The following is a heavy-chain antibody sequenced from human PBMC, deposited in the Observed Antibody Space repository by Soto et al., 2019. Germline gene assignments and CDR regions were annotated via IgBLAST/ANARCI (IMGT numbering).Heavy chain of an antibody. CDR3: AKGTSSWPYFYDY. V-gene: IGHV3-30*04. CDR2: ILYDGRNN. CDR1: GFTFSSYA. Sequence: GGSLRLSCAASGFTFSSYAMHWVRQAPGKGLEWVAVILYDGRNNYYADSVKGRFTISRDNSKNTLYLQMNSLRAEDTAVYSCAKGTSSWPYFYDYWGQGTLVTVSS. D-gene: IGHD6-13*01. J-gene: IGHJ4*02.